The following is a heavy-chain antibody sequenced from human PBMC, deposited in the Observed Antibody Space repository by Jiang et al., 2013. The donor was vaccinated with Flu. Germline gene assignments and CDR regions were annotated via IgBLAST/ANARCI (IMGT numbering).Heavy chain of an antibody. Sequence: VQLVESGGGLVQPGGSLRLSCAASGFAFDTDPMNWVRQALGKGLEWISHIRSGGSPIFYADSVKGRFTISRDNVKNSLYLLMNGLRVEDTAIYYCVRDHDWAFDYWGQGSLVTVSS. CDR2: IRSGGSPI. D-gene: IGHD3-9*01. J-gene: IGHJ4*02. V-gene: IGHV3-48*01. CDR1: GFAFDTDP. CDR3: VRDHDWAFDY.